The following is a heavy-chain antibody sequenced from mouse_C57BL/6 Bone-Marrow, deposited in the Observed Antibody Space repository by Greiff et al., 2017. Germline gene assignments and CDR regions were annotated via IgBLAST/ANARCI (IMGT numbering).Heavy chain of an antibody. D-gene: IGHD4-1*01. CDR2: NSSGSSTI. CDR1: GFTFSDYG. J-gene: IGHJ4*01. V-gene: IGHV5-17*01. CDR3: AKHWEGYAMDY. Sequence: EVMLVESGGGLVKPGGSLKLSCAASGFTFSDYGMHWVRQAPEKGLEWVAYNSSGSSTIYYADTVKGRFTISRDNAKNTLFLQMTSLRSEDTAMYYCAKHWEGYAMDYWGQGTSVTVSS.